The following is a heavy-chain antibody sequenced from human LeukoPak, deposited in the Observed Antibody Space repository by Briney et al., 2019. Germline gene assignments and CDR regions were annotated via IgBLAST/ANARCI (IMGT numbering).Heavy chain of an antibody. D-gene: IGHD7-27*01. J-gene: IGHJ4*02. Sequence: PQTLSLTCTVSGGSISSDDYYWSWLRQPPGKGLEWIGFIFYSGSTYYNPSLKSRVTISVDTSKNQFSLKLSSVTAADAAVYYCARDFWGSGFDYWGQGTLVTVSS. V-gene: IGHV4-30-4*08. CDR3: ARDFWGSGFDY. CDR2: IFYSGST. CDR1: GGSISSDDYY.